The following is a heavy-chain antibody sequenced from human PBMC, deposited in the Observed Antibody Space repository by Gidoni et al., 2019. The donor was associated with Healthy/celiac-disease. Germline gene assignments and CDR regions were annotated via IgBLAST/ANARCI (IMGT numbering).Heavy chain of an antibody. CDR1: GFTFSNAW. CDR2: IKSKTDGGTT. CDR3: TTFHCSSTSCRPASAVDYGMDV. J-gene: IGHJ6*02. D-gene: IGHD2-2*01. V-gene: IGHV3-15*01. Sequence: EVQLVESGGGLVKPGGSLRLACAASGFTFSNAWMSWVRKAPGKGLEWVGRIKSKTDGGTTDYAAPVKGRFTISRDDSKNTLYLQMNSLKTEDTAVYYCTTFHCSSTSCRPASAVDYGMDVWGQGTTVTVSS.